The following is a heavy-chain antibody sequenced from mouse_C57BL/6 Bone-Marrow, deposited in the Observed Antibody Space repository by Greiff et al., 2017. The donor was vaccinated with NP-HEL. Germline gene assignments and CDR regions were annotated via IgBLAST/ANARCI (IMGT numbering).Heavy chain of an antibody. CDR1: GYTFTSYW. CDR3: AREDYYGSSLDY. V-gene: IGHV1-64*01. CDR2: IHPNSGST. Sequence: QVQLQQPGAELVKPGASVKLSCKASGYTFTSYWMHWVKQRPGQGLEWIGMIHPNSGSTNYNEKFKSKATLTVDKSSSTAYMQLSSLTSEDSAVYYCAREDYYGSSLDYWGEGTTLTDSS. J-gene: IGHJ2*01. D-gene: IGHD1-1*01.